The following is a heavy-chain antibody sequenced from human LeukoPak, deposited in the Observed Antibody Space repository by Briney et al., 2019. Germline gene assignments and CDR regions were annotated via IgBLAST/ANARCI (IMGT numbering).Heavy chain of an antibody. V-gene: IGHV3-21*01. J-gene: IGHJ3*02. CDR3: ARTMIDSFDI. D-gene: IGHD3-22*01. CDR2: ISSSSSYI. Sequence: GGSLRLSCAVSGFTVDYNYMNWVRQAPGKGLEWVSSISSSSSYIYYADSVKGRFTISRDNAKNSLYLQMNSLRAEDTAVYYCARTMIDSFDIWGQGTMVTVSS. CDR1: GFTVDYNY.